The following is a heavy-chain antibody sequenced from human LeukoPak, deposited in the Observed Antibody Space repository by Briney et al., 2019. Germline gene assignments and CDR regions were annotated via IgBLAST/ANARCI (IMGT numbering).Heavy chain of an antibody. CDR2: IYSGGST. CDR3: AREAENYGLPFDI. V-gene: IGHV3-66*01. Sequence: GGSLRLSCAASGFTVSSNYMSWIRQAPGKGLEWVSLIYSGGSTYYADSVKGRFTISRDNTKNTLYLQMNSLRAEDTAVYYCAREAENYGLPFDIWGQGTMVSVSS. CDR1: GFTVSSNY. J-gene: IGHJ3*02. D-gene: IGHD3-10*01.